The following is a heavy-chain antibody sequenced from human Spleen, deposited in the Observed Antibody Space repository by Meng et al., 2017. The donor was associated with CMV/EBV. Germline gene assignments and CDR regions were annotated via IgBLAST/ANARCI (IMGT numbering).Heavy chain of an antibody. J-gene: IGHJ4*02. V-gene: IGHV3-66*02. CDR1: GFTVSSSY. D-gene: IGHD3-3*01. CDR3: ASGPSGVVSADY. CDR2: IYRGDST. Sequence: GGSLRLSCAASGFTVSSSYMTWVRQAPGKGLEWVSIIYRGDSTYYTDSVKGRFTISRDNSKNTLYLQRNSLRAEDTAVYYCASGPSGVVSADYWGQRTLVTVSS.